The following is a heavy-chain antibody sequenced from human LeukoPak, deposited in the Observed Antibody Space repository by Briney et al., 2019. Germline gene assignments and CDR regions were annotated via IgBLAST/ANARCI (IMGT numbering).Heavy chain of an antibody. V-gene: IGHV4-31*03. J-gene: IGHJ4*02. Sequence: SQTLSLTCTVSGGSISSGGYYWSWIRQHPGKGLEWIGYIYYSGSTYYNPSLKSRLTISVDTSKNQFSLKLSSVTAADTSMYYCARVSGSYYDVFDYWGQGTLVTVPS. CDR1: GGSISSGGYY. CDR2: IYYSGST. D-gene: IGHD1-26*01. CDR3: ARVSGSYYDVFDY.